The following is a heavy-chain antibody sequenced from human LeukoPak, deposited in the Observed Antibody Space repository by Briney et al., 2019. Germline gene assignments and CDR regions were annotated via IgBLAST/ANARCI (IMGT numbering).Heavy chain of an antibody. J-gene: IGHJ4*02. CDR1: GFTFSNYW. Sequence: GGSLRLSCTASGFTFSNYWMSWVRQAPGKGLEWVANVKQDGSEKYYVDSVKGRFTISRDNAKNSLYLQMNSLRAEDTAVYYCARRRGSYCLDYWGQGTLVTVSS. CDR2: VKQDGSEK. D-gene: IGHD1-26*01. V-gene: IGHV3-7*01. CDR3: ARRRGSYCLDY.